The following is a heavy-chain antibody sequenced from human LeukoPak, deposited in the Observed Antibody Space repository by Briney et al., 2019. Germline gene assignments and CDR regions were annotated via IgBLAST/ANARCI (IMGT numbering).Heavy chain of an antibody. Sequence: SETLSLTCAVYGGSFSGYYWSWIRQPPGKGLEWIGEINHSGSTNYNPSLKSRVTISVDTSKNQFSLKLSSVTAADTAVYYCARKRVIVATLRAQRSPFFDIWGQGTIVTVSS. CDR1: GGSFSGYY. D-gene: IGHD5-12*01. V-gene: IGHV4-34*01. CDR2: INHSGST. CDR3: ARKRVIVATLRAQRSPFFDI. J-gene: IGHJ3*02.